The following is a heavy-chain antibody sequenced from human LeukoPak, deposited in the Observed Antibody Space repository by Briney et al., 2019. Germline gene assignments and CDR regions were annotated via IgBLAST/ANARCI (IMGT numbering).Heavy chain of an antibody. CDR3: ARRVGYNFYYMDV. CDR2: ISTYNGNA. V-gene: IGHV1-18*01. D-gene: IGHD5-24*01. J-gene: IGHJ6*03. Sequence: ASVKVSCKASGYIFTQYGISWVRQAPGQGPEWMAWISTYNGNADYAQKFQGRVSMTTDTSTSTAYMELRSLRSDDTAVHYCARRVGYNFYYMDVWGQGTTVIVSS. CDR1: GYIFTQYG.